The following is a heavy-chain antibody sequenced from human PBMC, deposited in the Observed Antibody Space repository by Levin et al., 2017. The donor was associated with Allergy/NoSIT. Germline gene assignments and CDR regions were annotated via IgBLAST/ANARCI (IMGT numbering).Heavy chain of an antibody. CDR2: IYYNGYT. CDR3: ARRYGEPFDY. D-gene: IGHD5-24*01. V-gene: IGHV4-39*01. J-gene: IGHJ4*02. Sequence: SETLSLTCTVSGGSITSTSDYWAWIRQPPGTGLEWIGSIYYNGYTQYNPSLKSRVTMSVDTSKNEFSLKLNSVTAADTAVYYCARRYGEPFDYWGQGTLVAVSS. CDR1: GGSITSTSDY.